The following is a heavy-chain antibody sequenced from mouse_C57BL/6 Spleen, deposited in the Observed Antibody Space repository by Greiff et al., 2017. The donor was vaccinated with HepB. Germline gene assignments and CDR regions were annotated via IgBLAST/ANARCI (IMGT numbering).Heavy chain of an antibody. CDR3: ASGGTSYDYDSLDY. CDR2: IDPNSGGT. J-gene: IGHJ2*01. D-gene: IGHD2-4*01. Sequence: VQLQQSGAELVKPGASVKLSCKASGYTFTSYWMHWVKQRPGRGLEWIGRIDPNSGGTKYNEKFKSKATLTVDKPSSTAYMQLSRLTSEDSAVYYCASGGTSYDYDSLDYWGQGTTLTVSS. CDR1: GYTFTSYW. V-gene: IGHV1-72*01.